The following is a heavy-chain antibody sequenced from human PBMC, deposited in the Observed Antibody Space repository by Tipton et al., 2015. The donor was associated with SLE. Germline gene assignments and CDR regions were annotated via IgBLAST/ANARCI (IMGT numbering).Heavy chain of an antibody. J-gene: IGHJ4*02. D-gene: IGHD2-15*01. CDR3: ARGSVVADDF. CDR2: IFYSGST. V-gene: IGHV4-59*11. CDR1: GGSISSHY. Sequence: TLSLTCTVSGGSISSHYWSWIRQPPGKGLEWIGDIFYSGSTNFNPSLKSRVTMSVDTSKNHFSLKLNSVTAADTAVYYCARGSVVADDFWGQGILVTVSS.